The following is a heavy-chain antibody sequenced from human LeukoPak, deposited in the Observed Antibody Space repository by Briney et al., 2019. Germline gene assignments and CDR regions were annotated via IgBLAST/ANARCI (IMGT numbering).Heavy chain of an antibody. J-gene: IGHJ4*02. Sequence: PGGSLRLSCAASGFTFRSHDMSWVRQAPGKGLEWVSGISGRCGSTFYADSVKGRFTISRDNSKNTLYLQMNSLRAEDTAVYYCAKEGVGELLLDYWGQGTLVTVSS. V-gene: IGHV3-23*01. D-gene: IGHD3-10*01. CDR2: ISGRCGST. CDR3: AKEGVGELLLDY. CDR1: GFTFRSHD.